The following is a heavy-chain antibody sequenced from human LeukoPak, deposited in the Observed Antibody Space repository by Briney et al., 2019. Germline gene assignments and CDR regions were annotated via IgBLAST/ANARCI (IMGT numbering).Heavy chain of an antibody. J-gene: IGHJ5*02. Sequence: GGSLRLSCAASGFTFSSNTMNWVRQAPGKGLEWVSYISPSGTTIYYADSVKGRFTISRDNAMNSLYLQMNSLRAEDTGVYYCAGAQFGERFDPWGQGTLVTVSS. V-gene: IGHV3-48*01. CDR3: AGAQFGERFDP. CDR1: GFTFSSNT. CDR2: ISPSGTTI. D-gene: IGHD3-10*01.